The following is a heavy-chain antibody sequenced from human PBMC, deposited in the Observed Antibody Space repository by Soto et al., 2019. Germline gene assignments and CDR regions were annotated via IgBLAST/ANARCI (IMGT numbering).Heavy chain of an antibody. CDR1: GGTFSSYA. V-gene: IGHV1-69*12. Sequence: QVQLVQSGAEVKKPGSSVKVSCKASGGTFSSYAISWVRQAPGQGLEWMGGIIPIFGTANYAQKFQGRVTITADESTSTAYMELSSLRSEDTAVYYCASGVRDYRTSNTEPADYWGQGTLVTVSS. CDR2: IIPIFGTA. J-gene: IGHJ4*02. CDR3: ASGVRDYRTSNTEPADY. D-gene: IGHD4-17*01.